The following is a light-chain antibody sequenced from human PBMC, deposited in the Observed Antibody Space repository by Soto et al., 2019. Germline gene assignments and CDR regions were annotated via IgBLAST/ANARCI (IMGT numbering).Light chain of an antibody. Sequence: EIVLTQSPGTLSLSPGERATLSCRASQSVSSRYLAWYQQKPGQAPRLLMYGASNRATCIPDRFSGSGSGTDFTLTISRLEPEDFSVYYCQQYGSSPLYTFGQGTKLEIK. CDR1: QSVSSRY. CDR2: GAS. CDR3: QQYGSSPLYT. J-gene: IGKJ2*01. V-gene: IGKV3-20*01.